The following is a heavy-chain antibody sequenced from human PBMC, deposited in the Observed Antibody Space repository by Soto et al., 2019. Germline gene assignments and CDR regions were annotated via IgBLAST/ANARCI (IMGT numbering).Heavy chain of an antibody. J-gene: IGHJ5*02. CDR2: IYSGGST. CDR1: GFTVSSNY. Sequence: PVGSLRLSCAASGFTVSSNYMSWVRQAPGKGLEWVSVIYSGGSTYYADSVKGRFTISRDNSKNTLYLQMNSLRAEDTAVYYCARSDYYDSSGYYRWGQGTLVTVSS. CDR3: ARSDYYDSSGYYR. V-gene: IGHV3-53*01. D-gene: IGHD3-22*01.